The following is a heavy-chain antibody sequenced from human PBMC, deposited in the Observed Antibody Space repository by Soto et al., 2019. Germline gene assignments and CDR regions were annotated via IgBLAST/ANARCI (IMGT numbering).Heavy chain of an antibody. CDR2: ITSSGTTI. Sequence: EVQLVESGGGLVQPGGSLRLSCAASGFTFSSYEVNWVRQAPGRGLEWVSYITSSGTTIYYADSVKGRFTMSRDNAKNSLYLQMTSLRAEDTAVYYCAREDPDAFDYWGQGTLVTVSS. V-gene: IGHV3-48*03. CDR3: AREDPDAFDY. J-gene: IGHJ4*02. CDR1: GFTFSSYE.